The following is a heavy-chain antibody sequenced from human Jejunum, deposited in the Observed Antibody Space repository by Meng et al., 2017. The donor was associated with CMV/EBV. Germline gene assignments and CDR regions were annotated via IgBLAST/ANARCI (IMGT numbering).Heavy chain of an antibody. J-gene: IGHJ4*02. CDR3: AKDIAYGSGRFDH. V-gene: IGHV3-23*01. CDR1: GFSFSTYA. CDR2: ISGSGAGT. Sequence: EVQLLESGGGWVQRGGSLRLSCVASGFSFSTYAMSWVRQAPGKGLEWVSAISGSGAGTYYTDSVKGRFTISRDNSKNTLFLQMNSLRAEDTALYYCAKDIAYGSGRFDHWGQGILVTVSS. D-gene: IGHD3-10*01.